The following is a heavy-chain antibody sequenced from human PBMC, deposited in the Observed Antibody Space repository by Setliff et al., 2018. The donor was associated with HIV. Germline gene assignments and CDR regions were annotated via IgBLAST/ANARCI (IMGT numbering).Heavy chain of an antibody. J-gene: IGHJ4*02. Sequence: SETLSLTCTVSGASSIYFWGWIRQPPGKGLEWIGSVYYSGSTYYNPSLKSRVTISMDTSKNQFSLELNSVTAADTAVYYCAKDRSGSYRTFDYWGPGILVTVSS. V-gene: IGHV4-39*07. CDR3: AKDRSGSYRTFDY. CDR2: VYYSGST. D-gene: IGHD1-26*01. CDR1: GASSIYF.